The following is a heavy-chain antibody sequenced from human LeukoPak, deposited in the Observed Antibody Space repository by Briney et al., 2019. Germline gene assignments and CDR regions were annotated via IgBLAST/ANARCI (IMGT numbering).Heavy chain of an antibody. CDR1: GFTFSSYG. D-gene: IGHD2-15*01. V-gene: IGHV3-30*03. CDR2: ISYDGSNK. Sequence: PGRSLRLFCAASGFTFSSYGMHWVRQAPGKGLEWVAVISYDGSNKYYADSVKGRFTISRDNSKNTLYLQMNSLRAEDTAVYYCAREGGGMSYFDYWGQGTLVTVSS. J-gene: IGHJ4*02. CDR3: AREGGGMSYFDY.